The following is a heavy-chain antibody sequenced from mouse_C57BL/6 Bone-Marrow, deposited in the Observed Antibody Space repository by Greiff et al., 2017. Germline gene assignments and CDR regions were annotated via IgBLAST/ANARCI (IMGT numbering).Heavy chain of an antibody. CDR1: GYTFTSYW. V-gene: IGHV1-64*01. CDR3: ARGAYSLYYYAMDY. J-gene: IGHJ4*01. CDR2: IHPNSGST. D-gene: IGHD6-2*01. Sequence: QVQLQQPGAELVKPGASVKLSCKASGYTFTSYWMHWVKQRPGQGLEWIGMIHPNSGSTNYNEKFKSKATLTVDKSSSTAYMQLSSLTSEDSAVYYCARGAYSLYYYAMDYWGQGTSVTVSS.